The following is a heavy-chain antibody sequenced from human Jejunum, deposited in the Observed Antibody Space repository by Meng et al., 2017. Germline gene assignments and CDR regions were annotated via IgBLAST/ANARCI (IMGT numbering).Heavy chain of an antibody. D-gene: IGHD1-26*01. J-gene: IGHJ4*02. CDR3: AVYTGSYAEY. Sequence: SETLSLTCTVSGYSISSGYYWGWIRQAPGKGLEGIGTISHTGDTYYNPSLKGRVSISVDTSKNQFSLRLNSVTAADTALYYCAVYTGSYAEYWGQGTLVTVSS. CDR2: ISHTGDT. V-gene: IGHV4-38-2*02. CDR1: GYSISSGYY.